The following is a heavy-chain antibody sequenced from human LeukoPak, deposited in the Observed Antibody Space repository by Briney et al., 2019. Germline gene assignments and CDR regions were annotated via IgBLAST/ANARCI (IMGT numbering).Heavy chain of an antibody. V-gene: IGHV4-31*03. CDR1: GGSISSGGYY. CDR2: IYYSGST. CDR3: ARGSSVSFQH. Sequence: PSETLSLTCTVSGGSISSGGYYWSWIRQHPGKGLEWIGYIYYSGSTYYNPSLKSRVTISVDTSKNQFSLKLSSVTAADTAVYYCARGSSVSFQHWGQGTLVTVSS. J-gene: IGHJ1*01. D-gene: IGHD2-2*01.